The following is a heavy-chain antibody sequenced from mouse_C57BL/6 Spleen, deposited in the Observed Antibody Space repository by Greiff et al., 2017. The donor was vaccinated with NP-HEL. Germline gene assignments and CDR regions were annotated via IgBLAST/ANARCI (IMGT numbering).Heavy chain of an antibody. CDR1: GFTFSSYG. CDR3: ARGDDYDVGWFAY. Sequence: EVNLVESGGDLVKPGGSLKLSCAASGFTFSSYGMSWVRPTPDKRLEWVATISSGGSYTYYPDSVKGRFTISRDNAKNTLYLQMSSLKSEDTAMYYCARGDDYDVGWFAYWGQGTLVTVSA. J-gene: IGHJ3*01. V-gene: IGHV5-6*01. D-gene: IGHD2-4*01. CDR2: ISSGGSYT.